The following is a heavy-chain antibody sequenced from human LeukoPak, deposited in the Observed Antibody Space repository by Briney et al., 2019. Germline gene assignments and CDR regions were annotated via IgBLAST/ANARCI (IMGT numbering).Heavy chain of an antibody. CDR3: ARSLRVRGVPDYMDV. CDR2: IYSGGAT. J-gene: IGHJ6*03. D-gene: IGHD3-10*01. CDR1: GFTVSSNY. Sequence: GESLRLSCAASGFTVSSNYMNWVRQAPGKGLEWVSVIYSGGATYYADSVKGRFTISRDNSKNTLFLQMNSLRAEDTAVYYCARSLRVRGVPDYMDVWGKGTTVTISS. V-gene: IGHV3-53*01.